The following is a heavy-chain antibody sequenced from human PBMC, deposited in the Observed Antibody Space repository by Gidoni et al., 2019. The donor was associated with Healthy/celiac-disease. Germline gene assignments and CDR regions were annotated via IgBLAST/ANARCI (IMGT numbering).Heavy chain of an antibody. CDR3: AKDQGSGWYEEATYGMDV. J-gene: IGHJ6*02. D-gene: IGHD6-19*01. CDR1: GFTFDDYT. V-gene: IGHV3-43*01. Sequence: EVQLVESGGVVVQPGGSLRLSCAASGFTFDDYTMHWVRQAPGKGLEWVSLISWDGGSTYYADSVKGRFTISRDNSKNSLYLQMNSLRTEDTALYYCAKDQGSGWYEEATYGMDVWGQGTTVTVSS. CDR2: ISWDGGST.